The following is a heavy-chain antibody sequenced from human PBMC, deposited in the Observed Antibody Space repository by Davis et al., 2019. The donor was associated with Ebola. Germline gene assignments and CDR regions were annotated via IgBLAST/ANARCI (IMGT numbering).Heavy chain of an antibody. CDR3: AKDISSYGYSDY. Sequence: PGGSLRLSCAASGFTFSSYAMSWVRQAPGKGLEWVSAISGSGGTTYYADSVKGRFTISRDNSKNTLYLQMNSLRAEDTAVYYCAKDISSYGYSDYWGQGTLVTVSS. J-gene: IGHJ4*02. D-gene: IGHD5-18*01. CDR1: GFTFSSYA. V-gene: IGHV3-23*01. CDR2: ISGSGGTT.